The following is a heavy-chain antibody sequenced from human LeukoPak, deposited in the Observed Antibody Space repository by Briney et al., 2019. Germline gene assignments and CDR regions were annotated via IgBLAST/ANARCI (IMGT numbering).Heavy chain of an antibody. CDR3: ARDFEVFPNRDYGGNSPWFDP. CDR2: ISAYNVNT. Sequence: EASVKVSCKASGGTFSSYAISWVRQAPGQGLGWMGWISAYNVNTNYAQKLQGRVTMTTDTSTSTAYMELRSLRSDDTAVYYCARDFEVFPNRDYGGNSPWFDPWGQGTLVTVTS. D-gene: IGHD4-23*01. CDR1: GGTFSSYA. J-gene: IGHJ5*02. V-gene: IGHV1-18*01.